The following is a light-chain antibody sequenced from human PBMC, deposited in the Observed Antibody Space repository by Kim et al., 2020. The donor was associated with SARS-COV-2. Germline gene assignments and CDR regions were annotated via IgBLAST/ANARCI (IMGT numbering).Light chain of an antibody. Sequence: VSTGQTARITCSGDKLGDKYACWYQQKPGQSPVLVIYQDSKRPSGIPERFSGSNSGNTATLTISGTQAMDEADYYCQAWDSSTGVFGGGTQLTVL. CDR3: QAWDSSTGV. CDR2: QDS. CDR1: KLGDKY. V-gene: IGLV3-1*01. J-gene: IGLJ3*02.